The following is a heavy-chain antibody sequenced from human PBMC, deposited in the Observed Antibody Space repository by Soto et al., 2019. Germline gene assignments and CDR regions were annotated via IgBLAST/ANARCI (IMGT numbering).Heavy chain of an antibody. D-gene: IGHD3-3*01. CDR1: GGSISSSSYY. Sequence: SETLSLTCTVSGGSISSSSYYWGWIRQPPGKGLEWIGSIYYSGSTYYNPSLKSRVTISVDTSKNQFSLKLSSVTAADTAVYYCAGYDFWSGYLLRDWFDPWGQGTLVTVSS. CDR2: IYYSGST. V-gene: IGHV4-39*01. J-gene: IGHJ5*02. CDR3: AGYDFWSGYLLRDWFDP.